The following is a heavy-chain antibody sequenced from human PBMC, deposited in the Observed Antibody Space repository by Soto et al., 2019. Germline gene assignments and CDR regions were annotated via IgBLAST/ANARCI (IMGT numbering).Heavy chain of an antibody. V-gene: IGHV3-23*01. CDR2: ISGSGDST. J-gene: IGHJ4*02. Sequence: GGSLRLSCAASGFTFNYGKSWVRQAPGKGLEWVSAISGSGDSTNYAESVQGRLTIFRDNSKNTLYLQMNSLRGEDTAVYYCAKLTRGYSSSWYDYWGQGTLVTVSS. CDR3: AKLTRGYSSSWYDY. CDR1: GFTFNYG. D-gene: IGHD6-13*01.